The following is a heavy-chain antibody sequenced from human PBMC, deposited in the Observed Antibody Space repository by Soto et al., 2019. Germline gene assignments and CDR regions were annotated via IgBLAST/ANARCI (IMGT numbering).Heavy chain of an antibody. J-gene: IGHJ5*01. Sequence: EVEMLESGGGLVQPGGSLRLSCAVSGLTFRNYAMTWVRQAPGKGLEWVSTIAGDASSISYVDSVKGRFTISRDNSNNMVYLQINSLRAEDTAVYYCAKGGHYSVFDSWGQGTLVTVSS. V-gene: IGHV3-23*01. D-gene: IGHD1-26*01. CDR1: GLTFRNYA. CDR3: AKGGHYSVFDS. CDR2: IAGDASSI.